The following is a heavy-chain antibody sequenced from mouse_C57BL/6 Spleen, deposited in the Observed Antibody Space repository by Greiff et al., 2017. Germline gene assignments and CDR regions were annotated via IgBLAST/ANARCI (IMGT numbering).Heavy chain of an antibody. D-gene: IGHD2-1*01. V-gene: IGHV4-1*01. J-gene: IGHJ1*03. CDR3: ARPLYGNGGHWYCDV. CDR1: GIDFSRYW. CDR2: INPDSSTT. Sequence: EVLLVESGGGLVQPGGSLKLSCAASGIDFSRYWMSWVRRTPGQGLEWIGEINPDSSTTNYTQSLKDKFIISRDNAKNALYLQLSKVRSEDTALYYGARPLYGNGGHWYCDVWGTETTVTVSS.